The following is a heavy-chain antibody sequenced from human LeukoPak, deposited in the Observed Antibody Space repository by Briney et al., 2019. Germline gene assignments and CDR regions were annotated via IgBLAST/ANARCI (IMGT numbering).Heavy chain of an antibody. V-gene: IGHV3-64D*09. Sequence: PGGSLRLFCSASGFTFSRYVVHWVRRAPGKGLEYVSAIVSNGDSTYYADSVKGRFTISRDNAKNTLYLQMSSLRPDDTAVYYCVNPGWYYDSSGYSYYYGMDVWGHGTTVTVSS. CDR3: VNPGWYYDSSGYSYYYGMDV. D-gene: IGHD3-22*01. CDR2: IVSNGDST. CDR1: GFTFSRYV. J-gene: IGHJ6*02.